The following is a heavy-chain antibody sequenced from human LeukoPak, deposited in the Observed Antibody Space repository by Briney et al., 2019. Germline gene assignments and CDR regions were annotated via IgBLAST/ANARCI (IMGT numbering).Heavy chain of an antibody. V-gene: IGHV3-21*01. CDR3: ASLYSSSAYYYMDV. CDR2: ISSSSSYI. J-gene: IGHJ6*03. D-gene: IGHD6-6*01. CDR1: GFTFSSYS. Sequence: KSGGSLRLSCAASGFTFSSYSMNWVRQAPGKGLEWVSSISSSSSYIYYADSVEGRFTISRDNAKNSLYLQMNSLRAEDTAVYYCASLYSSSAYYYMDVWGKGTTVTVSS.